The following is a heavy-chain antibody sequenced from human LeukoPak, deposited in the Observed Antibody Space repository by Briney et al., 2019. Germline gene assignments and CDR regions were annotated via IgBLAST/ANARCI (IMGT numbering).Heavy chain of an antibody. CDR3: AREVVGYYYYMDV. CDR2: IKQDGSEK. D-gene: IGHD2-15*01. Sequence: PGGSLRLSCAASGFTFSSYWMSWVRQAPGKGLEWVANIKQDGSEKYYVDSVKGRFTISRDNAKNSLYLQMNSLRAEDTAVYYCAREVVGYYYYMDVWGKGTTVTVSS. V-gene: IGHV3-7*01. J-gene: IGHJ6*03. CDR1: GFTFSSYW.